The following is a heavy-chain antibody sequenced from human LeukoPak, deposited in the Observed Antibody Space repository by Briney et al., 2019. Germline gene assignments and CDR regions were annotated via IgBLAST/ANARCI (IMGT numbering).Heavy chain of an antibody. J-gene: IGHJ4*02. CDR2: ITNDGSST. V-gene: IGHV3-74*01. D-gene: IGHD3-22*01. CDR1: GFTFSSYG. CDR3: ARGPQKNGHSSGYPGYFDY. Sequence: GGSLRLSCAASGFTFSSYGMHWVRQAPGKGLVWVSRITNDGSSTTYADSVKGRFTISRDNAKNSLYLQMNSLRAEDTAVYYCARGPQKNGHSSGYPGYFDYWGQGTLVTVSS.